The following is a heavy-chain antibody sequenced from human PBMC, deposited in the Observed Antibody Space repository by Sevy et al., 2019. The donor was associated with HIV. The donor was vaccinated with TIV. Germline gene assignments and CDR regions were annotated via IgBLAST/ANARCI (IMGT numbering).Heavy chain of an antibody. D-gene: IGHD6-13*01. Sequence: GGSLRLSCAASGFTFINAWMNWVRQAPGKGLEWVGRIKTKTDDETTDYAAPVKGRFSISRDDSKNTLYLQMNSLKTXXXXXXXXXXXXXXXSSWYKGGQGTLVTVSS. J-gene: IGHJ4*02. CDR3: XXXXXXXSSWYK. CDR2: IKTKTDDETT. CDR1: GFTFINAW. V-gene: IGHV3-15*01.